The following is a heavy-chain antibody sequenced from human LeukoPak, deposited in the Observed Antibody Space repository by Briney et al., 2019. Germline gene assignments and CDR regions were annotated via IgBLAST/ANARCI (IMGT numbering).Heavy chain of an antibody. V-gene: IGHV3-49*04. CDR2: IASETYGGTA. J-gene: IGHJ4*02. CDR3: TRDQTPYY. Sequence: PGGPLRLSCTASGFTFGDYAMTWVRQAPGKGLEWVGFIASETYGGTAEYAASVKGRFIISRDDSKSIAYLQMNSLKTEDTAVYYCTRDQTPYYWGQGTLVTVSS. CDR1: GFTFGDYA.